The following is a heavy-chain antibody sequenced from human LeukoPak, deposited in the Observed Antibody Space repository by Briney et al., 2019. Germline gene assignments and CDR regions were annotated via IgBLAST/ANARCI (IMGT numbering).Heavy chain of an antibody. Sequence: SETLSLTCTVSGGSISSDYWSWIRQPPGKGLEWIGSISYSGSTNYDPSLKSRITISVDTSKNEVSLRLNSVTAADTAVYYCARDSHSSVYFYYQGMDVWGQGTTVIVSS. CDR3: ARDSHSSVYFYYQGMDV. CDR1: GGSISSDY. J-gene: IGHJ6*02. D-gene: IGHD3-22*01. V-gene: IGHV4-59*01. CDR2: ISYSGST.